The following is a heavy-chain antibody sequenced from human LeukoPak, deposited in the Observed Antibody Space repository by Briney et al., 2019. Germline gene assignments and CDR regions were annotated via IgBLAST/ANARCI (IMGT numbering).Heavy chain of an antibody. D-gene: IGHD6-13*01. Sequence: PSETLSLTCTVSGGSIGSSSYYWSWIRQPPGKGLEWIGEINHSGSTNYNPSLKSRVTISVDTSKNQFSLKLSSVTAADTAVYYCAGYSSSWYYYMDVWGKGTTVTVSS. V-gene: IGHV4-39*07. CDR2: INHSGST. CDR1: GGSIGSSSYY. CDR3: AGYSSSWYYYMDV. J-gene: IGHJ6*03.